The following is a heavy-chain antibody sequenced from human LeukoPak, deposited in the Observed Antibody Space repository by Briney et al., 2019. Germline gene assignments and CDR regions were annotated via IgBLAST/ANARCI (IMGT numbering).Heavy chain of an antibody. CDR2: INHSGST. D-gene: IGHD1-20*01. CDR1: GGSFSGYY. J-gene: IGHJ5*02. CDR3: VRGITGT. Sequence: SETLSLTCAVYGGSFSGYYWSWIRQPPGKGLEWIGEINHSGSTNYNPSLKSRVTISVDTSKNQFSLKLSSVTAADTAVYYCVRGITGTWGQGTLVTVSS. V-gene: IGHV4-34*01.